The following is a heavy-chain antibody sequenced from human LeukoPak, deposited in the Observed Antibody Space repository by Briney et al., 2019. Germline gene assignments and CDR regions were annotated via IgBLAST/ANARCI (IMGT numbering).Heavy chain of an antibody. Sequence: GGSLRLSCAASGFTFSSYNMNWVRQAPGKGLEWVSYISTGSRTIYYADSVKGRFTISGDNAKNSLYLQMNSLRDEDTAVYYCARGREATTGSWFDPWGQGTLVTVSS. J-gene: IGHJ5*02. CDR1: GFTFSSYN. D-gene: IGHD1-26*01. V-gene: IGHV3-48*02. CDR3: ARGREATTGSWFDP. CDR2: ISTGSRTI.